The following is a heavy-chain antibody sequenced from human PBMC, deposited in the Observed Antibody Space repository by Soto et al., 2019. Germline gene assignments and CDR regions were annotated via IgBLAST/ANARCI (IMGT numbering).Heavy chain of an antibody. CDR2: IIPIFGTP. CDR3: AREGVDRGAHDY. D-gene: IGHD2-15*01. CDR1: GGSIRSYS. Sequence: QVQLVQSGAEVKKPGSSVKVSCKASGGSIRSYSINWVRQAPGQGLEWMGEIIPIFGTPNYAQKFQGRVAISADEYTSTVYLEGTSLRPEETAMYYCAREGVDRGAHDYWGQGTLVTVSS. J-gene: IGHJ4*02. V-gene: IGHV1-69*01.